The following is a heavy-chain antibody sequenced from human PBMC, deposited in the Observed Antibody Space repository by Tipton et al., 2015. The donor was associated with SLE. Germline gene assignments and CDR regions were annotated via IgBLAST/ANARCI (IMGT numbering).Heavy chain of an antibody. Sequence: TLSLTCTVSGDSIGSGFYWDWIRQPPGKGLEWIGETTHSGKTNYNPSLKSRVTISADTSKNQFSLKLTSVTVADTAVYYCTRGGRGDGANPFDPWGQGTLVTVSS. V-gene: IGHV4-34*01. CDR1: GDSIGSGFY. J-gene: IGHJ5*02. D-gene: IGHD4/OR15-4a*01. CDR2: TTHSGKT. CDR3: TRGGRGDGANPFDP.